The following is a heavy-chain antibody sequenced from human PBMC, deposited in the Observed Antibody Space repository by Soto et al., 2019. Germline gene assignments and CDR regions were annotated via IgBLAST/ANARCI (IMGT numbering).Heavy chain of an antibody. CDR1: GGSISSYY. D-gene: IGHD2-15*01. CDR3: ARGYRYCSGGSCYSGYYYYYMDV. Sequence: QVQLQESGPGLVKPSETLSLTCTVSGGSISSYYWSWIRQPPGKGLEWIGYIYYSGSTNYNPSLKSRVTISVDTSKNQFSLKLSSLTAADTAVYYCARGYRYCSGGSCYSGYYYYYMDVWGKGTTVTVSS. J-gene: IGHJ6*03. CDR2: IYYSGST. V-gene: IGHV4-59*01.